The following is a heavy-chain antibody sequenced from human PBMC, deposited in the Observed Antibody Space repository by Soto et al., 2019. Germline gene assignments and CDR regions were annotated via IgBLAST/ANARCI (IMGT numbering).Heavy chain of an antibody. D-gene: IGHD3-22*01. CDR3: ARDLYYYDSSGYNWFDP. J-gene: IGHJ5*02. CDR2: INPSGGST. V-gene: IGHV1-46*01. CDR1: GYTFTSYY. Sequence: CKASGYTFTSYYMHWVRQAPGQGLEWMGIINPSGGSTSYAQKFQGRVTMTRDTSTSTVYMELSSLRSEDTAVYYCARDLYYYDSSGYNWFDPWGQGTLVTVSS.